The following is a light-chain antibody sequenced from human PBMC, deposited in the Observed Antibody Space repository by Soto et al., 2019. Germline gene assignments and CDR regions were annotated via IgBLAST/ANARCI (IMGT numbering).Light chain of an antibody. CDR2: DAA. J-gene: IGKJ1*01. CDR3: QQWYTSRWT. V-gene: IGKV3-15*01. CDR1: QTIFTN. Sequence: EIVLTQSPATLSVSPGETATVSCRASQTIFTNLAWYQQRPGQAPRLLIYDAATRATGVPARFSGSGSGTDFTLTISSLQAEEVAVYDLQQWYTSRWTFGQGTKV.